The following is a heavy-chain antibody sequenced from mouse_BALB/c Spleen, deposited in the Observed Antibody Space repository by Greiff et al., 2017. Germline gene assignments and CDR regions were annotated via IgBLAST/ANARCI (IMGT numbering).Heavy chain of an antibody. CDR3: ARGYYGNYVLAWFAY. V-gene: IGHV5-6-5*01. J-gene: IGHJ3*01. Sequence: EVHLVESGGGLVKPGGSLKLSCAASGFTFSSYAMSWVRQTPEKRLEWVASISSGGSTYYPDSVKGRFTISRDNARNILYLQMSSLRSEDTAMYYCARGYYGNYVLAWFAYWGQGTLVTVSA. CDR2: ISSGGST. D-gene: IGHD2-1*01. CDR1: GFTFSSYA.